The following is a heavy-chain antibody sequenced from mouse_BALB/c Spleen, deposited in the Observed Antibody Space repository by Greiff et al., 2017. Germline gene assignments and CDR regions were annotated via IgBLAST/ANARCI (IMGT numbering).Heavy chain of an antibody. CDR3: ARLAYYRAY. CDR2: ISSGSSTI. D-gene: IGHD2-10*01. J-gene: IGHJ3*01. V-gene: IGHV5-17*02. Sequence: EVKLVESGGGLVQPGGSRKLSCAASGFTFSSFGMHWVRQAPEKGLEWVAYISSGSSTIYYADTVKGRFTISRDNPKNTLFLQMTSLRSEDTAMFYCARLAYYRAYWGQGTLVTVSA. CDR1: GFTFSSFG.